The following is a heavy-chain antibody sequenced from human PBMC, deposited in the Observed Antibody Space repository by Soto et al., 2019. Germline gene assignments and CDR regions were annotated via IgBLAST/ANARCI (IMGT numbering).Heavy chain of an antibody. CDR3: ARDLPPFTSPLRYFDWLSARGWFDP. V-gene: IGHV3-33*01. CDR1: GFTFSSYG. J-gene: IGHJ5*02. Sequence: PGGSLRLSCAASGFTFSSYGMHWVRQAPGKGLEWVAVIWYDGSNKYYADSVKGRFTISRDNSKNTLYLQMNSLRAEDTAVYYCARDLPPFTSPLRYFDWLSARGWFDPWGQGTLVTVSS. D-gene: IGHD3-9*01. CDR2: IWYDGSNK.